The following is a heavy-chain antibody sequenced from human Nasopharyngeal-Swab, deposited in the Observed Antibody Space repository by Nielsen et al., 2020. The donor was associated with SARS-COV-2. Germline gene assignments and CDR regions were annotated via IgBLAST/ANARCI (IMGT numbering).Heavy chain of an antibody. J-gene: IGHJ4*02. Sequence: WVRQAPGQGLEWMGWINAGNGNTKYSQKFQGRVTITRDTSASTAYMELSSLRSEDTAVYYCARMVYAHHFDYWGQGTLVTVSS. D-gene: IGHD2-8*01. V-gene: IGHV1-3*01. CDR2: INAGNGNT. CDR3: ARMVYAHHFDY.